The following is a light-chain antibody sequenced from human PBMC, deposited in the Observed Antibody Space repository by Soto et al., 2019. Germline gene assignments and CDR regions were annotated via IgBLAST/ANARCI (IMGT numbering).Light chain of an antibody. Sequence: AIRMTQSPSSFSASTGDRVTITCRASQGISSYLAWYQQKPGKAPKLLIYAASTLQSGVPSRFSGSGSGTDFTLTISCLQSEDFANYYCQQYYRYPRTFGQGTKVEIK. CDR1: QGISSY. J-gene: IGKJ1*01. CDR3: QQYYRYPRT. V-gene: IGKV1-8*01. CDR2: AAS.